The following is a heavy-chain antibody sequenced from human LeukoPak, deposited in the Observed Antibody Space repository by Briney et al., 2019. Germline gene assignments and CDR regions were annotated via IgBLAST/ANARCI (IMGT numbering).Heavy chain of an antibody. CDR3: ARGRFNYDSSGYSSFYY. Sequence: GSLRLSCAASGVTFSSYWMSWVRQAPGKGLEWVANIKEDGSEKYYVDSVKGRFTISRDNARNSLYLQMNSLRAEDTAVYYCARGRFNYDSSGYSSFYYWGQGTLVTVSS. CDR2: IKEDGSEK. J-gene: IGHJ4*02. V-gene: IGHV3-7*01. CDR1: GVTFSSYW. D-gene: IGHD3-22*01.